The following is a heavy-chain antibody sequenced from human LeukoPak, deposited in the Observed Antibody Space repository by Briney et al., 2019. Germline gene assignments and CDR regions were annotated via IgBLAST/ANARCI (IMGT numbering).Heavy chain of an antibody. CDR3: ATPDYGSGSYFEYYFDY. V-gene: IGHV1-24*01. Sequence: ASVKVSCKVSGYTLTELSMHWVRQAPGKGLEWMGGFGPEDGETIYAQKFQGRVTMTEDTSTDTAYMELSSLRSEDTAVYYCATPDYGSGSYFEYYFDYWGQGTLVTVSS. CDR1: GYTLTELS. D-gene: IGHD3-10*01. CDR2: FGPEDGET. J-gene: IGHJ4*02.